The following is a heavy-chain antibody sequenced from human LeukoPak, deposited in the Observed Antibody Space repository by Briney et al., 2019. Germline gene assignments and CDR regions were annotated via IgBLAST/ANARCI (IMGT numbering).Heavy chain of an antibody. Sequence: PGGSLRLSCAASGFTFSSYCMSWVRQAPGKGLEWVSAISGSGGSTYYADSVKGRFTISRDNSKNTLYLQMNSLIAEDTAVYYCAKLKYCSGGSCYRYFDYWGQGTLVTVSS. CDR2: ISGSGGST. CDR1: GFTFSSYC. J-gene: IGHJ4*02. D-gene: IGHD2-15*01. CDR3: AKLKYCSGGSCYRYFDY. V-gene: IGHV3-23*01.